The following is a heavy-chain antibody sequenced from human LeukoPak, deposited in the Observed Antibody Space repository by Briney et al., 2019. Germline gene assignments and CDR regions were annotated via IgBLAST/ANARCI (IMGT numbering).Heavy chain of an antibody. Sequence: SSETLSLTCTVSGGSISSSSYSWGWIRQPPGKGLEWIGSIYYSGSTYYNPSLKSRVTISVDTSKNQFSLKLSSVTAADTAVYYCARDPWGAFDIWGQGTMVTVSS. CDR2: IYYSGST. CDR3: ARDPWGAFDI. CDR1: GGSISSSSYS. V-gene: IGHV4-39*07. J-gene: IGHJ3*02. D-gene: IGHD3-16*01.